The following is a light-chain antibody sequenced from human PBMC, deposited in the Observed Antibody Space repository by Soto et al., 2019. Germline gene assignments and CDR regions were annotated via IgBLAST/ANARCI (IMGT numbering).Light chain of an antibody. CDR3: QQRSNWPPRIT. J-gene: IGKJ4*01. CDR1: PSVSNY. CDR2: DAS. V-gene: IGKV3-11*01. Sequence: DIVLTQSPATLSLSPGERATLSCRASPSVSNYLAWYQQKPGQAPRLLIYDASNRATGIPARFSGRGSGTDFTLTISSLEPEDFAVYYCQQRSNWPPRITFGGGTKVEIK.